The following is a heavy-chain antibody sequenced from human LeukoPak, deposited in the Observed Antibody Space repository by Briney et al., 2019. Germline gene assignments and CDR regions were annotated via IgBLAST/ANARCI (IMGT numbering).Heavy chain of an antibody. Sequence: GGSLRLSCAASGFTFSDYYMSWIRQAPGKGLEWVSYISRSGSTIYYADSVKGRFTIFRDNAKNSLYLQMNSLRAEDTAVYYCARDESLGDFWSGYFDAFDIWGQGTMVTVSS. D-gene: IGHD3-3*01. V-gene: IGHV3-11*04. J-gene: IGHJ3*02. CDR1: GFTFSDYY. CDR3: ARDESLGDFWSGYFDAFDI. CDR2: ISRSGSTI.